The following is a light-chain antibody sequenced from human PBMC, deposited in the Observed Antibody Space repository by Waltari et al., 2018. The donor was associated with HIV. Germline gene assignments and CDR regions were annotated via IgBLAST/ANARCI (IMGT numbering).Light chain of an antibody. Sequence: EIVLTHSPAPLSLSPGERAPLSCRASQSVSSYLAWYQQKPGQAPRLLIYDASNRATGIPARFSGSGSGTDFTLTISSLEPEDFAVYYCQQRSNWIFGQGTRLEIK. CDR3: QQRSNWI. CDR2: DAS. J-gene: IGKJ5*01. CDR1: QSVSSY. V-gene: IGKV3-11*01.